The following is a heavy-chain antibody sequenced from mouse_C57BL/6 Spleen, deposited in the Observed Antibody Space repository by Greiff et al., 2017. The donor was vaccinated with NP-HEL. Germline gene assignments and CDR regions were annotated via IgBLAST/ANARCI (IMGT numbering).Heavy chain of an antibody. Sequence: QVQLQQSGPGLVQPSQSLSITCTVSGFSLTSYGVHWVRQSPGKGLEWLGVIWRGGSTDYNVAFMSRLSITKDNSKSQVFFKMNSLQADDTAIYYCAKNGDYGSYWYFDVWGTGTTVTVSS. J-gene: IGHJ1*03. V-gene: IGHV2-5*01. CDR2: IWRGGST. CDR1: GFSLTSYG. D-gene: IGHD1-1*01. CDR3: AKNGDYGSYWYFDV.